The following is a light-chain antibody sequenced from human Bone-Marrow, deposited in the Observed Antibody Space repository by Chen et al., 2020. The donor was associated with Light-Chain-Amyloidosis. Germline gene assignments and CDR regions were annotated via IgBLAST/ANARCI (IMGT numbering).Light chain of an antibody. J-gene: IGLJ3*02. CDR3: SSHTSSDTWV. CDR2: DVN. Sequence: QSALTQPASVSGSPGQSITLSCTGTSSDIGGYNFVSWFQQHPGKVPKVIIYDVNNRPSGVANRFSGSKSGNTASLTISGLQAEDEADYYCSSHTSSDTWVFGGGTKLTVL. CDR1: SSDIGGYNF. V-gene: IGLV2-14*01.